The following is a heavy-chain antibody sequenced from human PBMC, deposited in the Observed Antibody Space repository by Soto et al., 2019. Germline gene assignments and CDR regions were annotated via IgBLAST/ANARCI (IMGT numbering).Heavy chain of an antibody. CDR3: ARGSKGSSWYAYWFDP. J-gene: IGHJ5*02. D-gene: IGHD6-13*01. CDR2: MNPNSGNT. CDR1: GYTFTSYD. V-gene: IGHV1-8*01. Sequence: QVQLVQSGAEVKKPGASVKVSCKASGYTFTSYDINWVRQATGQGLEWMGWMNPNSGNTGYAQKFQGRVTMSRNTSISTAYMELSSLRSEDTAVYYCARGSKGSSWYAYWFDPWGQGTLVTVSS.